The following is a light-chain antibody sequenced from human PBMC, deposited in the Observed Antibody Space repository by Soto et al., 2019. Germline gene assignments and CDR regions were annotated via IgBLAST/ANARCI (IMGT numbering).Light chain of an antibody. V-gene: IGKV3D-20*02. Sequence: EIGLTQSACTLSLSPGERATLSCRASQSVSSSYLAWYQQKPGQAPRLLIYGASSRATGIPDRFSGSGSGTDFTLTISSLEPEDFAIYYCHQRSNWPPFTFGGGTKVDIK. CDR2: GAS. J-gene: IGKJ4*01. CDR3: HQRSNWPPFT. CDR1: QSVSSSY.